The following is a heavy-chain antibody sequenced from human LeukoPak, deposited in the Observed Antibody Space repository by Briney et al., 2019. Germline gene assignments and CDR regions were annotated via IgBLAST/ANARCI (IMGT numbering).Heavy chain of an antibody. CDR2: IFAGGRT. Sequence: GGSLRLSCAASGLTVNGNYMNWVRQAPGKGLEWVSVIFAGGRTHYADSVKSRFTISRANSKSALSLQMTNLRVEDTAVYYCTRVVMGASDYWGQGTLVTVAS. CDR3: TRVVMGASDY. V-gene: IGHV3-66*02. J-gene: IGHJ4*02. D-gene: IGHD1-26*01. CDR1: GLTVNGNY.